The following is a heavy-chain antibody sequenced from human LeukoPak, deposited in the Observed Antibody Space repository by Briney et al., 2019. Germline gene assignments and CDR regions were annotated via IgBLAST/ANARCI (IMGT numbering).Heavy chain of an antibody. CDR1: GGSFSGYY. Sequence: SETLSLTCAVYGGSFSGYYWSWIRQPPGKGLEWIGEINHSGSANYNPSLKSRVTISVDTSKNQFSLKQSSVTAADTAVYYCARALPKYYDFWSGYLAPGAEYYYYYRDVWGKGNTVTVSS. CDR2: INHSGSA. CDR3: ARALPKYYDFWSGYLAPGAEYYYYYRDV. V-gene: IGHV4-34*01. D-gene: IGHD3-3*01. J-gene: IGHJ6*03.